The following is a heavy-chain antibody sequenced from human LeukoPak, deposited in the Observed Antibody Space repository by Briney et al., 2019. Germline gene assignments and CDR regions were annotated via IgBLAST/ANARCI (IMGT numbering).Heavy chain of an antibody. CDR1: GGSISNYY. CDR2: IYSTAST. D-gene: IGHD5-18*01. CDR3: ARASGYSFRFSYYYYHLDV. V-gene: IGHV4-59*01. J-gene: IGHJ6*02. Sequence: PSETLSLTCTVSGGSISNYYWSWIRQPPGKGLEWIGYIYSTASTNYHPSLRSRVTISIDTSKNQFSLKLSSVTAADTAVYYCARASGYSFRFSYYYYHLDVWGQGTTVTVSS.